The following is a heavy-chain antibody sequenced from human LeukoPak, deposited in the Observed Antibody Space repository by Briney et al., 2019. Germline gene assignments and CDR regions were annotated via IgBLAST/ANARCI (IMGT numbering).Heavy chain of an antibody. J-gene: IGHJ4*01. Sequence: PSETLSLTCTVSGGSISTSTYCWGWIRQPPGKGLEWIGSISYSGTTYYNPSLKSRVTISVDTSNNQFSLRLTSVTAADTAVYFCARHPSSAWHADYWGHGNLVTVPS. CDR2: ISYSGTT. V-gene: IGHV4-39*01. CDR1: GGSISTSTYC. D-gene: IGHD6-25*01. CDR3: ARHPSSAWHADY.